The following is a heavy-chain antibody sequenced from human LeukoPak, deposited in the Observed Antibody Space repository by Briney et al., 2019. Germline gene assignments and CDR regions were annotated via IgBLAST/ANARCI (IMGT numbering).Heavy chain of an antibody. CDR1: GYTFTGYY. CDR2: INPNSGGT. D-gene: IGHD3-22*01. J-gene: IGHJ4*02. V-gene: IGHV1-2*02. CDR3: ARVRSSGHDY. Sequence: ASVKVSCKASGYTFTGYYMHWVRQAPGQGLEWMGWINPNSGGTNYAQKFQGRVTMTRYTSISTAYMELSRLRSDDAAVYYCARVRSSGHDYWGQGTLVTVSS.